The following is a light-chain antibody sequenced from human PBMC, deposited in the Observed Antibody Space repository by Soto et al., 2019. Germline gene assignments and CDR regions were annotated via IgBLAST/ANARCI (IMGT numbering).Light chain of an antibody. J-gene: IGKJ1*01. CDR3: QQYNDWPPT. CDR1: QSISSN. CDR2: GAS. Sequence: EIFLTQSPATLSAYPGERATLSCRASQSISSNLAWYQQKPGHAPRLLIYGASTRATGIPARCSGSGSGTEFTLSIGSLQSEDFAVYYCQQYNDWPPTFGQGTKVDIK. V-gene: IGKV3-15*01.